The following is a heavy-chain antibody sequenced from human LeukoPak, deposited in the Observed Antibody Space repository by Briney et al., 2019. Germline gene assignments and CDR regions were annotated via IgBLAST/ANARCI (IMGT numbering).Heavy chain of an antibody. J-gene: IGHJ4*02. CDR3: ARDRQSTVVTPGFDY. CDR1: GFTFSSYE. CDR2: ISSSGSTI. Sequence: GGSLRLSCAASGFTFSSYEMNWVRQAPGKGLEWVSYISSSGSTIYYADSVKGRFTISRDNAKNSLYLQMNSLRAEDTAVYYCARDRQSTVVTPGFDYWGQGTLVTVSS. V-gene: IGHV3-48*03. D-gene: IGHD4-23*01.